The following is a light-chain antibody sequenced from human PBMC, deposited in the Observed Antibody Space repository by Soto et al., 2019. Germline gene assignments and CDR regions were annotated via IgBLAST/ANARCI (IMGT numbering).Light chain of an antibody. CDR1: QGISSY. CDR2: EAS. Sequence: DIQLTQSPSFLSASVGDRVTITCRASQGISSYLAWYQQKPGKAPKLLIYEASSLEKGVPARFGGSGSGTEFTLTISSLQPDDFATYYCQQYNSYYTFGQGTKVDI. J-gene: IGKJ2*01. V-gene: IGKV1-9*01. CDR3: QQYNSYYT.